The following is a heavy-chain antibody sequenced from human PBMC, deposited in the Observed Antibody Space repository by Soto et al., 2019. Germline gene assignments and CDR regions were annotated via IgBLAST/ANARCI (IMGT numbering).Heavy chain of an antibody. Sequence: GESLKISCKGSGYSFTSYWISWVRQMPGKGLEWMGRIDPSDSYTNYSPSFQGHVTISADKSISTAYLQWSSLKASDTAMYYCARQGLYYYDSSGYASSYYGMDVWGQGTTVTAP. D-gene: IGHD3-22*01. J-gene: IGHJ6*02. CDR3: ARQGLYYYDSSGYASSYYGMDV. CDR1: GYSFTSYW. V-gene: IGHV5-10-1*01. CDR2: IDPSDSYT.